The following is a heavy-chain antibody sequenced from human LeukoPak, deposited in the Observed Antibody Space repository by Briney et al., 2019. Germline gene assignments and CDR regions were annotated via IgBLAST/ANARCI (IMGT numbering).Heavy chain of an antibody. J-gene: IGHJ6*02. V-gene: IGHV3-11*01. CDR1: GFTSSDYY. Sequence: GGSLRLSCAASGFTSSDYYMTWIRQPPGKGPEWISYISSSGGTTTYVDSVKGRFTISRDNAKNSLYLQMNSLRADDTAVYYCARSNYYTVDVWGQGSAVTVSS. CDR2: ISSSGGTT. CDR3: ARSNYYTVDV.